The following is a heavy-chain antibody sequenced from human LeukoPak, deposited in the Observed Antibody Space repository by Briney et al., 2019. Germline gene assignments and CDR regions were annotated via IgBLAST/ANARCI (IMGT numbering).Heavy chain of an antibody. D-gene: IGHD3-16*01. V-gene: IGHV3-23*01. CDR2: ISDSGGSA. CDR3: ARGAGYDYVWDIDY. CDR1: GFTFNTYA. Sequence: GGSLRLSCAASGFTFNTYAMSWVRQAPGKGLEWVSAISDSGGSAYYADSVKGRFTISRDNSKNTLYLQMNSLRAEDTAVYYCARGAGYDYVWDIDYWGQGTLVTVSS. J-gene: IGHJ4*02.